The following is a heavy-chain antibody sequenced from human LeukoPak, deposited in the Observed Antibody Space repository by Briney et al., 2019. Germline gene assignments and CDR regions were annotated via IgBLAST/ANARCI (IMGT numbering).Heavy chain of an antibody. CDR1: GFTFSSYA. D-gene: IGHD3-22*01. CDR2: ISGSGGST. J-gene: IGHJ4*02. CDR3: XXXXYYYDSSGYSYYFDY. V-gene: IGHV3-23*01. Sequence: GGSLRLSCAASGFTFSSYAMSWVRQAPGKGLEWVSAISGSGGSTYYADSVKGRFTISRDNSKNTLYLQMNSLRAEDTAVYYXXXXXYYYDSSGYSYYFDYWGQGTLVTVSS.